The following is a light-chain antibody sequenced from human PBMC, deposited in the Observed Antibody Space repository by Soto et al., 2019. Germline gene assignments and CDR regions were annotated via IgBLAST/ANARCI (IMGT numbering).Light chain of an antibody. CDR3: QFYDSSLSGVV. Sequence: QSVLTQPPSVSGAPGQRVTISCTGSSSNIGAGYDVHWYQQLPGTAPKLLIYGNSNRPSGVPDRFSGSKSGTSASLAITGLQAEDEADYYCQFYDSSLSGVVCGGGTKLTVL. V-gene: IGLV1-40*01. CDR2: GNS. J-gene: IGLJ2*01. CDR1: SSNIGAGYD.